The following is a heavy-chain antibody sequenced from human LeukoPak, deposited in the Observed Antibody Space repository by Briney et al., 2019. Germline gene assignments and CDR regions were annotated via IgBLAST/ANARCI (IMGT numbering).Heavy chain of an antibody. D-gene: IGHD6-19*01. CDR3: ARAVRAVADLDY. CDR1: GFTFSSYA. Sequence: PGRSLRLSCAASGFTFSSYAMHWVRQAPGKGLEWVAVISYDGSNKYYADSVKGRFTISRDNSKNTLYLQMNSLRAEDTAVYYCARAVRAVADLDYWGQGTLVTVSS. J-gene: IGHJ4*02. CDR2: ISYDGSNK. V-gene: IGHV3-30*04.